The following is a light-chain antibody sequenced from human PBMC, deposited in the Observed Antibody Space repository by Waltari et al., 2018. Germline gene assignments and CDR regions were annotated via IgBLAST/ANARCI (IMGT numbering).Light chain of an antibody. V-gene: IGKV2-29*02. J-gene: IGKJ4*01. Sequence: DIVMTQTPLSLPVTPGEPAPISCRSSQSLLHSDGNTYLYWYLQKPGQPPRLLIYRVSSRFSGVPDRFSGSGSGTDFTLKISRVKAEDVGVYYCMQALQTPLTFGGGTKVEIK. CDR3: MQALQTPLT. CDR1: QSLLHSDGNTY. CDR2: RVS.